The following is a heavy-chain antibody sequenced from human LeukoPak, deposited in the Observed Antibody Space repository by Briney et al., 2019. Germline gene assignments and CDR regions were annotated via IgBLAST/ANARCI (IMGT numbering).Heavy chain of an antibody. CDR1: GGSFSGYY. V-gene: IGHV4-34*01. D-gene: IGHD3-10*01. J-gene: IGHJ4*02. Sequence: SETLSLTCAVYGGSFSGYYWSWIRQPPGKGLEWIGEINHSGSTNYNPSLKSRVTISVDTSKNQFSLKLSSVTAADTAVYYCARRYYYGSGSYLGTPIDYWGQGTLVTVSS. CDR2: INHSGST. CDR3: ARRYYYGSGSYLGTPIDY.